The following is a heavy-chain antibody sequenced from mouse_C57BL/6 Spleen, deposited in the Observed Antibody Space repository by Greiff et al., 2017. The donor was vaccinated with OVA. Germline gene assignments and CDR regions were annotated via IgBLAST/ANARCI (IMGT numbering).Heavy chain of an antibody. Sequence: QVQLQQPGTELVKPGASVKLSCKASGYTFTSYWMHWVKQRPGQGLEWIGNINPSNGGTNYNEKFKSKATLTVDKSSSTAYMQLSSLTSEDSAVYYCARSPVTTVVADPPWFAYWGQGTLVTVSA. CDR3: ARSPVTTVVADPPWFAY. D-gene: IGHD1-1*01. CDR2: INPSNGGT. CDR1: GYTFTSYW. V-gene: IGHV1-53*01. J-gene: IGHJ3*01.